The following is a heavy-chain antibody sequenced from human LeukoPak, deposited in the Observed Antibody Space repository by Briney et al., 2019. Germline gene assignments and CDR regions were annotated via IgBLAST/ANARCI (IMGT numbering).Heavy chain of an antibody. Sequence: PSETLSLTCTVSGGSISSSNYYWGWIRQPPGKGLEWIGNIYYSGSTYYNPSLKSRVTISVDTSKNHFSLKLSSVTAADTAVYYCARAYYYDSNGDYHAVGYFGSWGQGTLVTVSS. CDR3: ARAYYYDSNGDYHAVGYFGS. V-gene: IGHV4-39*07. D-gene: IGHD3-22*01. CDR2: IYYSGST. J-gene: IGHJ4*02. CDR1: GGSISSSNYY.